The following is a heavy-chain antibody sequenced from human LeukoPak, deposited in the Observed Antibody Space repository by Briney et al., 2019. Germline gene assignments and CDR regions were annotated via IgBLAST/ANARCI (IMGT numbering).Heavy chain of an antibody. CDR2: INHSGST. J-gene: IGHJ6*02. CDR1: GGSFSGYC. V-gene: IGHV4-34*01. D-gene: IGHD2-2*01. Sequence: SETLSLTCAVYGGSFSGYCWSWIRQPPGKGLEWIGEINHSGSTNYSPSLKSRVTISVDMSKNQFSLKLSSVTAADTAVYYCARGPPAKPGTGYYYGMDVWGQGTTVTVSS. CDR3: ARGPPAKPGTGYYYGMDV.